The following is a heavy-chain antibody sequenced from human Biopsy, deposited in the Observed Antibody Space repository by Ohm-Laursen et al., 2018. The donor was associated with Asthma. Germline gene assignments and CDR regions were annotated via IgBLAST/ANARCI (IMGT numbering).Heavy chain of an antibody. V-gene: IGHV3-9*01. CDR3: AKGEWELLEANFDY. CDR2: ISWNSGSI. J-gene: IGHJ4*02. Sequence: RSLRLSCTASGFTFDDYAMHWVRQAPGKGLEWVSGISWNSGSIGYADSVKGRFTISRDNAKNSLYLQMNSLRAVDTALYYCAKGEWELLEANFDYWGQGTLVTVSS. CDR1: GFTFDDYA. D-gene: IGHD1-26*01.